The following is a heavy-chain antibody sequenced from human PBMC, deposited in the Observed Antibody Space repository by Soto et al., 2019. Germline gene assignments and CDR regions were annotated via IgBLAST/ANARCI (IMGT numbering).Heavy chain of an antibody. CDR2: INPSGGST. CDR1: GYTFTSYY. J-gene: IGHJ6*02. V-gene: IGHV1-46*01. Sequence: ASVKVSCKASGYTFTSYYMHWVRQAPGQGLEWMGIINPSGGSTSYAQKFQGRVTMTRDTSTSTVYMELSSLRSEDTAVYYCARVRGTPDYYDSSVSLYYFYGMDVWGQGTTVTVSS. D-gene: IGHD3-22*01. CDR3: ARVRGTPDYYDSSVSLYYFYGMDV.